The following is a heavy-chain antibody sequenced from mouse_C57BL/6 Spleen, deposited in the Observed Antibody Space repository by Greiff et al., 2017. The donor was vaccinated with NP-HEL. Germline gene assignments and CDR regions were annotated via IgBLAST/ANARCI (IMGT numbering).Heavy chain of an antibody. CDR3: VRSSRAMDY. CDR1: GFSFNTYA. J-gene: IGHJ4*01. CDR2: IRSKSNNYAT. Sequence: EVMLVESGGGLVQPKGSLKLSCAASGFSFNTYAMNWVRQAPGKGLEWVARIRSKSNNYATYYADSVKDRFTISRDDSESMLYLQMNNLKTEDTAMYYCVRSSRAMDYWGQGTSVTVSS. V-gene: IGHV10-1*01.